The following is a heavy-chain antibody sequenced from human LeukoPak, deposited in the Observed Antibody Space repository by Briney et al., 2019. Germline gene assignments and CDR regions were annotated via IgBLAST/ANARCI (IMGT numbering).Heavy chain of an antibody. CDR1: TGSISSYY. V-gene: IGHV4-59*08. D-gene: IGHD3-22*01. CDR2: IWNSGIT. CDR3: ARLLYDTGDYYYFDY. Sequence: SETLSLTCTLSTGSISSYYWSWIRQPPGKGLEWIGFIWNSGITNYNPSLRTRVTISADTSKSQFSLKLGSVTAADTAVYYCARLLYDTGDYYYFDYWGQGILVTASS. J-gene: IGHJ4*02.